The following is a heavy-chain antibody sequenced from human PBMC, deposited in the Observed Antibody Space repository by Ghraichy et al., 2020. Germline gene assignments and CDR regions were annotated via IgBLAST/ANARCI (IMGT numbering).Heavy chain of an antibody. CDR3: ARAGAWDPWRGSYKWGWFDP. J-gene: IGHJ5*02. CDR2: MYYSGST. D-gene: IGHD3-3*01. Sequence: QTLSLTCNVSGDSISSFYCSWIRQPPGGGLEWIGSMYYSGSTHYNPSLKTRVTIPAETTKNQFSLKQRSVPAADTATSYWARAGAWDPWRGSYKWGWFDPWGQGTLVTVSS. V-gene: IGHV4-59*01. CDR1: GDSISSFY.